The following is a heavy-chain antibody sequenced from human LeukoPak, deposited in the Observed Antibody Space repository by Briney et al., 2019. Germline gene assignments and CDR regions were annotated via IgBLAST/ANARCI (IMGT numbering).Heavy chain of an antibody. CDR1: GYTFTGTC. D-gene: IGHD4-17*01. CDR2: INPNSGGT. V-gene: IGHV1-2*02. Sequence: ASVKVSCKASGYTFTGTCIHWVRVPPGQGLELVGWINPNSGGTKYEQKFQGRVTMTRDTSITTTYIDLSSLRSDDTAVYYCAREMGDYGPNPLDVWGQGTLVTVSS. J-gene: IGHJ4*02. CDR3: AREMGDYGPNPLDV.